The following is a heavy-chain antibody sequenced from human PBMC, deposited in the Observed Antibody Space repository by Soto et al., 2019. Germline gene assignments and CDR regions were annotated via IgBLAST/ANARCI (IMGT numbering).Heavy chain of an antibody. V-gene: IGHV2-5*02. D-gene: IGHD6-13*01. Sequence: QITLKESGPTLMKPTQTLTLTCTFSGFSLSSSGVGVGWIRQPPGKALEWLALIYWDDGKRYSPSLKSRLTNTKHPPKKQVVLTMPHMDPVHTANYYCPPSPSRWYPYPFPSGGQGTLVPVSS. CDR2: IYWDDGK. CDR3: PPSPSRWYPYPFPS. J-gene: IGHJ4*02. CDR1: GFSLSSSGVG.